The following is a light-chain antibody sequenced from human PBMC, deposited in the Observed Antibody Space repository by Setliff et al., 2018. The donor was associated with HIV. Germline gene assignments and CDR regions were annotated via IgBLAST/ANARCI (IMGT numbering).Light chain of an antibody. CDR1: SSDVGSYNL. J-gene: IGLJ1*01. V-gene: IGLV2-23*02. Sequence: SALTQPASVSGSPGQSITISCTGTSSDVGSYNLVSWHQQHPGKAPKLMIYEVSKGPSGISNRFSGSKSGNTASLTISGLQAEDEGDYYCCSYASGTFVFGTGTKVTVL. CDR2: EVS. CDR3: CSYASGTFV.